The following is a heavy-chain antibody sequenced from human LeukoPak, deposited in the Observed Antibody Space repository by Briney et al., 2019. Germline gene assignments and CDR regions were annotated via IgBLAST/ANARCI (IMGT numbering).Heavy chain of an antibody. CDR3: TRHYDRNKYSSSLLPSPNYYYYGMDV. Sequence: PGGSLRLSCAASGFTFSGSAMHWVRQASGKGLEWVGRIRSKANSYATAYAASVKGRFTISRDDSKNTAYLQMNSLKTEDTAVYYCTRHYDRNKYSSSLLPSPNYYYYGMDVWGQGTTVTVSS. D-gene: IGHD6-13*01. V-gene: IGHV3-73*01. CDR1: GFTFSGSA. CDR2: IRSKANSYAT. J-gene: IGHJ6*02.